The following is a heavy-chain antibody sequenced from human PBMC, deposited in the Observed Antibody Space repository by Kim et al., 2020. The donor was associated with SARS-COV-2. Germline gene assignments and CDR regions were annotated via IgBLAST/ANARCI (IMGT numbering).Heavy chain of an antibody. CDR1: GGSISSGGYY. J-gene: IGHJ4*02. CDR3: ARDRVVRGAREANFDY. Sequence: SETLSLTCTVSGGSISSGGYYWSWIRQHPGKGLEWIGYIYYSGSTYYNPSLKSRVTISVDTSKNQFSLKLSSVTAADTAVYYCARDRVVRGAREANFDYWGQGTLVTVSS. D-gene: IGHD3-10*01. CDR2: IYYSGST. V-gene: IGHV4-31*03.